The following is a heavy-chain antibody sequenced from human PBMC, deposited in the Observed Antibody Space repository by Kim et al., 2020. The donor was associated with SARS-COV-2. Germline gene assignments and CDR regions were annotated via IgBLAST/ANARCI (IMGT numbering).Heavy chain of an antibody. V-gene: IGHV3-23*01. CDR1: GFTFSSYA. CDR3: AKKSGSNKGYFDY. J-gene: IGHJ4*02. D-gene: IGHD1-26*01. CDR2: ISGGDGST. Sequence: GGSLRLSCAASGFTFSSYAMSWVRQAPGKGLEWVSGISGGDGSTYYADSVKGRFTISRDNSKNTLYLQMNSLRAEDTAVYYCAKKSGSNKGYFDYWGQGTLVTVSS.